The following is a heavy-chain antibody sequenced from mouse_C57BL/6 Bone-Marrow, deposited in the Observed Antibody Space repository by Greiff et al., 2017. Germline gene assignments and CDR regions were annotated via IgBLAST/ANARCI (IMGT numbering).Heavy chain of an antibody. D-gene: IGHD1-1*01. CDR1: GYTFTSYG. CDR2: IYPRSGNT. Sequence: QVQLKQSGAELARPGASVKLSCKASGYTFTSYGISWVKQRTGQGLEWIGEIYPRSGNTYYNEKFKGKATLTADKSSSTAYMELRSLTSEDSAVYFCARRTTPVGGFAYWGQGTLVTVSA. J-gene: IGHJ3*01. CDR3: ARRTTPVGGFAY. V-gene: IGHV1-81*01.